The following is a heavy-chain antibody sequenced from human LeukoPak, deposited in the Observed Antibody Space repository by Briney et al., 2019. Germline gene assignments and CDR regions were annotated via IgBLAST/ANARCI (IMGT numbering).Heavy chain of an antibody. J-gene: IGHJ4*02. CDR1: GGSISSYY. Sequence: SETLSLTCTVSGGSISSYYWSWIRQPPGKGLEWIGYIYYSGSTNYNPSLKSRVTISVDTSKNQFSLKLSSVTAADTAVYYCAGDDYYGSFDYWGQGTLVTVSS. V-gene: IGHV4-59*01. CDR2: IYYSGST. CDR3: AGDDYYGSFDY. D-gene: IGHD3-10*01.